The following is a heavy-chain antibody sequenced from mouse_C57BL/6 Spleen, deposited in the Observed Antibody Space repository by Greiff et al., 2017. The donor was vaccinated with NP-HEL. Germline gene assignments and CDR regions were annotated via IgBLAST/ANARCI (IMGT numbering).Heavy chain of an antibody. D-gene: IGHD1-1*01. CDR3: ARGGITTVVEEGYAMDY. CDR2: IDPANGNT. Sequence: VQLQQSVAELVRPGASVKLSCTASGFHIKNTYMHWVKQRPEQGLEWIGRIDPANGNTKYAPKFQGKATITADTPSNTAYLQLSSLTSEDTAIYYCARGGITTVVEEGYAMDYWGQGTSVTVSS. V-gene: IGHV14-3*01. CDR1: GFHIKNTY. J-gene: IGHJ4*01.